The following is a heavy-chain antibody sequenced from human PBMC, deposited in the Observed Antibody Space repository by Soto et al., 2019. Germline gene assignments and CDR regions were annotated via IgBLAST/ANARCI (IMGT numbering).Heavy chain of an antibody. Sequence: GGSLRLSCAASGFTFSSYAMHWVRQAPGKGLEWVAVISYDGSNKYYADSVKGRFTISRDNSKNTLYLQMNSLRAEDTAAYYCARNRNWNQRFDYWGQGTLVTVSS. CDR2: ISYDGSNK. D-gene: IGHD1-1*01. CDR3: ARNRNWNQRFDY. J-gene: IGHJ4*02. V-gene: IGHV3-30-3*01. CDR1: GFTFSSYA.